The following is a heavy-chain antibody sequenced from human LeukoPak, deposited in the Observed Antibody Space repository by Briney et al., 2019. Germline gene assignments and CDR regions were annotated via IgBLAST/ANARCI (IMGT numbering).Heavy chain of an antibody. Sequence: PGGSLRLSCAASGFTFSSYEMNCVRQAPGKGLEWVSYISSSGSNIYYADSVKGRFTISRDNAKNSLYLQVNSLRAEDTAVYYCARVRSRYYYAPFDYWGQGTLVTVSS. CDR2: ISSSGSNI. CDR3: ARVRSRYYYAPFDY. D-gene: IGHD3-10*01. J-gene: IGHJ4*02. V-gene: IGHV3-48*03. CDR1: GFTFSSYE.